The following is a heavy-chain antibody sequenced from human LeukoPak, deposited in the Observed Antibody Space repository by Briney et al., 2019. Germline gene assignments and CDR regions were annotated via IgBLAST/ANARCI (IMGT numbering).Heavy chain of an antibody. Sequence: PGGSLRLSCAASGFTFSSYAMHWVRQAPGKGLEWVAVISYGGSNKYYADSVKGRFTISRDNSKNTLYLQMNSLRAEDTAVYYCARDSSAFDIWGQGTMVTVSS. CDR3: ARDSSAFDI. J-gene: IGHJ3*02. CDR1: GFTFSSYA. V-gene: IGHV3-30-3*01. CDR2: ISYGGSNK.